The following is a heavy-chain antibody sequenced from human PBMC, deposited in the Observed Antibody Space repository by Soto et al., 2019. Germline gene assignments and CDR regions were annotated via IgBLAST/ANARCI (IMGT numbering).Heavy chain of an antibody. CDR2: IKQDGSEK. V-gene: IGHV3-7*03. CDR3: AREVRRITMVRGGVKTDNYYDGMDV. J-gene: IGHJ6*02. Sequence: GGSLRLSCAASGFTFSSYWTSRVRKAPGKGLEWVANIKQDGSEKYYVDSVKGRFTIYRDNAKNSVYLQMNSLRAEATPVIYCAREVRRITMVRGGVKTDNYYDGMDVWGQGTTVTVSS. CDR1: GFTFSSYW. D-gene: IGHD3-10*01.